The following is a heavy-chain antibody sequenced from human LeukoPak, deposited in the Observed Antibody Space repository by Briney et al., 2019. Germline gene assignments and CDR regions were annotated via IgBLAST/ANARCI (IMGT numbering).Heavy chain of an antibody. CDR2: ISGGGGNT. J-gene: IGHJ4*02. D-gene: IGHD6-13*01. CDR1: GFTFSSFA. V-gene: IGHV3-23*01. CDR3: AILPGYSSGWYEVNY. Sequence: PGGSLRLSCAASGFTFSSFAMTWVRQAPGKGLEWVSAISGGGGNTYYADSVKGRFTISRDNSKNTLYLQMNSLRAEDTAVYYCAILPGYSSGWYEVNYWGQGTLVTVSS.